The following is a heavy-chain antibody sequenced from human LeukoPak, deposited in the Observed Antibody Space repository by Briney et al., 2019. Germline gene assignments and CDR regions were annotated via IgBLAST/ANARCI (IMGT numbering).Heavy chain of an antibody. V-gene: IGHV3-64*01. CDR2: ISSNGGST. CDR1: GFTFSSYA. CDR3: ANGDYYGFPTADY. J-gene: IGHJ4*02. D-gene: IGHD3-10*01. Sequence: GGSLRLSCAASGFTFSSYAMHWVRQAPGKGLEYVSAISSNGGSTYYANSVKGRFTISRDNSKNTLYLQMNSLRAEDTAVYYCANGDYYGFPTADYWGQGTLVAVSS.